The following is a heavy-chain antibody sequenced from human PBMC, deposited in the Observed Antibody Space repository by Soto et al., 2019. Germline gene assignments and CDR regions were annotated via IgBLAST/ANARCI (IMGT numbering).Heavy chain of an antibody. J-gene: IGHJ4*02. CDR3: ERSYSYSSSLPLLGY. CDR2: IIPILGIA. CDR1: GGTFSSYT. Sequence: QVQLVQSGAEVKKPGSSVKVSCKASGGTFSSYTISWVRQAPGQGLEWMGRIIPILGIANYAQKFQGRVTITAAKSTSTAYMELSSMRSEDTAVYYCERSYSYSSSLPLLGYWGQGTLVTVSS. D-gene: IGHD6-6*01. V-gene: IGHV1-69*02.